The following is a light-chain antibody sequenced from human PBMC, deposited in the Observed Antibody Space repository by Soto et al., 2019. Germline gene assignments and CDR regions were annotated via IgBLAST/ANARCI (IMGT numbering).Light chain of an antibody. CDR3: EQYGVSAWT. V-gene: IGKV3-20*01. Sequence: VLTQSPGTLSLSPGETATLSCRASQSVRSDYLAWYQQKPGQAPRLLISAASSRAIGVPDRFTGGGSGTDFTLTISRLEPEDFVLYFCEQYGVSAWTFGQGTKVDIK. CDR1: QSVRSDY. CDR2: AAS. J-gene: IGKJ1*01.